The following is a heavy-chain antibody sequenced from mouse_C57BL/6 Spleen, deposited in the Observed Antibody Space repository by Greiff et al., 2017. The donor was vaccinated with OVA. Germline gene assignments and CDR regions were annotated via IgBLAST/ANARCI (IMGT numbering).Heavy chain of an antibody. CDR3: ARGRRGAMDY. D-gene: IGHD2-12*01. J-gene: IGHJ4*01. V-gene: IGHV1-61*01. CDR2: IYPSDSET. Sequence: QVQLQQPGAELVRPGSSVKLSCKASGYTFTSYWMDWVKQRPGQGLEWIGNIYPSDSETHYNQKFKDKATLTVDKSSSTAYMQLSSLTSEDSAVYYCARGRRGAMDYWGQGTSVTVSS. CDR1: GYTFTSYW.